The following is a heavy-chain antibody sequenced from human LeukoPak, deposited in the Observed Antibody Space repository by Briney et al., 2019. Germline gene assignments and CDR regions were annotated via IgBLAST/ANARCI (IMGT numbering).Heavy chain of an antibody. V-gene: IGHV3-53*01. CDR1: AFIFSGHW. D-gene: IGHD3-22*01. CDR2: IYSGGDK. J-gene: IGHJ4*02. Sequence: GGSLRLSCEGSAFIFSGHWMNWVRQAPGKGLKWVSLIYSGGDKRYAASVKGRFTISRDNSKNTLYLQMDSLRVEDTAVYYCGGYSSLDHWGQGTLVTVSS. CDR3: GGYSSLDH.